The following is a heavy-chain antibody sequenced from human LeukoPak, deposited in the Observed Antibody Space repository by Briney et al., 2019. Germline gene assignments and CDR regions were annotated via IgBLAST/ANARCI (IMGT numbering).Heavy chain of an antibody. D-gene: IGHD3-16*02. Sequence: PGGSLRLSCAASGFTFSSYAMSWVRQAPGKGLEWVSAISGSGGSTYYADSVKGRFTISRDNSKNTLYLQMNSLRAEYTAVYYCASPLLWGSYRTDYWGQGTLVTVSS. CDR3: ASPLLWGSYRTDY. CDR1: GFTFSSYA. V-gene: IGHV3-23*01. CDR2: ISGSGGST. J-gene: IGHJ4*02.